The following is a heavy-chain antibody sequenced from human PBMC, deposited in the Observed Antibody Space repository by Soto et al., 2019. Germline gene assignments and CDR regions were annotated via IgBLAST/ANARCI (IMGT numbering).Heavy chain of an antibody. V-gene: IGHV4-59*01. D-gene: IGHD3-10*01. Sequence: SESLSLASPVSGGSISSYYWSWIRQPPGKGLEWIGYIYYSGSTNYNPSLKSRVTISVDTSKNQFSLKLSSVTAADTAVYYCARDLGGSGSYYYYGMDVLGQGPTVTVS. J-gene: IGHJ6*01. CDR1: GGSISSYY. CDR2: IYYSGST. CDR3: ARDLGGSGSYYYYGMDV.